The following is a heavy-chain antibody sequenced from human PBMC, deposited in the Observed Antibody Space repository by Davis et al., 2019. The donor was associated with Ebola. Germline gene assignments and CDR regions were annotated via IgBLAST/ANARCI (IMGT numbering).Heavy chain of an antibody. D-gene: IGHD6-19*01. CDR2: ISYSSSYI. Sequence: ESLKISCAGSGFAFNRYAMNWVRQAPGKGLEWVSSISYSSSYIFYADSVKGRFTISRDNAKNSLYLQMNSLRAEDTAVYYCARDWQSDFWGQGTLVTVSS. J-gene: IGHJ4*02. CDR3: ARDWQSDF. V-gene: IGHV3-21*01. CDR1: GFAFNRYA.